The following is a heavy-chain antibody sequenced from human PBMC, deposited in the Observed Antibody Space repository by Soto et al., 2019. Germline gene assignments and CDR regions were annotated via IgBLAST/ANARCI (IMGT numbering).Heavy chain of an antibody. Sequence: SETLSLTXTVSGGSISSGGYYWSWIRQHPGKGLEWIGYIYYSGSTYYNPSLKSRVTISVDTSKNQFSLKLSSVTAADTAVYYCARGGYYDSSGYYGYWGQGTLVTVSS. V-gene: IGHV4-31*03. J-gene: IGHJ4*02. D-gene: IGHD3-22*01. CDR3: ARGGYYDSSGYYGY. CDR2: IYYSGST. CDR1: GGSISSGGYY.